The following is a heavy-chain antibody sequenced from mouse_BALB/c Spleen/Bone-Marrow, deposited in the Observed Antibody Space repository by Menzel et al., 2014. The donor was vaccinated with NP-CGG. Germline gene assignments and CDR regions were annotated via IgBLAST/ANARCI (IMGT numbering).Heavy chain of an antibody. D-gene: IGHD2-10*01. J-gene: IGHJ3*01. V-gene: IGHV6-6*02. Sequence: EVMLVESGGGLVQPGGSMKLSCVASGFTFNNFWMNWVRQSPEKGLEWVAEIRLKSNNYATHYAESVKGRFTISRDDSKSSVYLQMNNLRSEDTGIYYCIRPYLYAPGGFAYWGQGTLVSISA. CDR3: IRPYLYAPGGFAY. CDR1: GFTFNNFW. CDR2: IRLKSNNYAT.